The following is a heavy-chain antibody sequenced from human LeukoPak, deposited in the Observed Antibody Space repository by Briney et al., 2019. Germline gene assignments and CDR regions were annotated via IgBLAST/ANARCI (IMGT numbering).Heavy chain of an antibody. V-gene: IGHV1-18*01. Sequence: ASVTVSCKASGYTFTSYGISWVRQAPGQGLEWMGWISAYNDNTNYAQKLQGRGTMTTDTATSTAYMELRSLRSDDTAVYYCARDQEIVTTCLYYYDGMDVWGQGTTVTVSS. CDR1: GYTFTSYG. J-gene: IGHJ6*02. D-gene: IGHD4-4*01. CDR2: ISAYNDNT. CDR3: ARDQEIVTTCLYYYDGMDV.